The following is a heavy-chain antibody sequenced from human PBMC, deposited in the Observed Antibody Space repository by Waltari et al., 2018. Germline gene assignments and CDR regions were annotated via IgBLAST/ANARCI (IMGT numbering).Heavy chain of an antibody. J-gene: IGHJ4*02. CDR3: ARHQVYCGDDRCYPPFDH. V-gene: IGHV4-39*01. CDR2: FYYSGST. CDR1: GGSISTQTYY. Sequence: QPQLQALGPGLVNPSETLLLTCTVSGGSISTQTYYWDWSRQPPGKGLEWIGTFYYSGSTYYNPSLKSRVHISVDASKNQFSLKLNSVTAAETALYYCARHQVYCGDDRCYPPFDHWGQGTLVNVSS. D-gene: IGHD2-21*01.